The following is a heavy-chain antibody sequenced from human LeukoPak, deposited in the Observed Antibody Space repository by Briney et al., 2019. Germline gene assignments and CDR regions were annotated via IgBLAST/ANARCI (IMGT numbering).Heavy chain of an antibody. CDR2: INWNGGST. V-gene: IGHV3-20*04. D-gene: IGHD3-10*01. CDR1: GFSFDDYG. J-gene: IGHJ4*02. CDR3: ARGFLADLSMVWVDY. Sequence: PGGSLRLSCAASGFSFDDYGMSWVRQAPGQGLGWVSGINWNGGSTGYADSVKGRFTISRDNAKNSLYLQMSSLRAEDTALYYCARGFLADLSMVWVDYWGQGTLVTVSS.